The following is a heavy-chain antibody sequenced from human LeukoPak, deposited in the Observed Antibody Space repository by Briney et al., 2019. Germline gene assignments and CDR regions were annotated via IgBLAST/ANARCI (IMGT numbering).Heavy chain of an antibody. CDR3: ARSGNRDGYNFDYFDY. J-gene: IGHJ4*02. CDR1: GFTFSNYD. Sequence: PGGSLRLSCAASGFTFSNYDINWVRQAPGKGLEWVSYISSSSSTIYYADSVKGRFTISRDNSKNTLYLQMNSLRAEDTAVYYCARSGNRDGYNFDYFDYWGQGTLVTVSS. D-gene: IGHD5-24*01. CDR2: ISSSSSTI. V-gene: IGHV3-48*01.